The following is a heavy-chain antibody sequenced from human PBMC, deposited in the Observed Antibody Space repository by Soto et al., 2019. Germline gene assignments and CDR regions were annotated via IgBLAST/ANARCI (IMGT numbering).Heavy chain of an antibody. J-gene: IGHJ4*02. D-gene: IGHD1-20*01. CDR3: ARGTRALITSFFAY. V-gene: IGHV4-61*08. Sequence: SETMSLTCTVSGATVSRGDYIWTWIRQTPGKGLGWIGCVHDSGSTDYNPSLKGRVTMSLHTSKSQFSLNLSSVTAADSATYYCARGTRALITSFFAYWGQGIPVTVSS. CDR2: VHDSGST. CDR1: GATVSRGDYI.